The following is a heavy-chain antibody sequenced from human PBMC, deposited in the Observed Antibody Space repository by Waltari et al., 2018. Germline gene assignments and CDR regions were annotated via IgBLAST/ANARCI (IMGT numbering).Heavy chain of an antibody. CDR1: GFTFDHFA. J-gene: IGHJ1*01. CDR3: AKAPYQLPYVDS. D-gene: IGHD2-2*01. V-gene: IGHV3-23*01. Sequence: LESGGGLAQPGGSLKLSCVASGFTFDHFAMNLVRQTPQKGLEWFARITSGGATKYADSVSGRFTISRDNSINALYLHMDDLRTDDTATYFCAKAPYQLPYVDSWGQGTLVTVSS. CDR2: ITSGGAT.